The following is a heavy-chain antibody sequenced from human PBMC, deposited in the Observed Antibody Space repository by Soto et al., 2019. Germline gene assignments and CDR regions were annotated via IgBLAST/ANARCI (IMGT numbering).Heavy chain of an antibody. V-gene: IGHV3-30-3*02. J-gene: IGHJ4*02. CDR2: VSHDGRNT. D-gene: IGHD6-19*01. Sequence: SCKASGYTFTSYAMHWVRQAPGKGLEWVAVVSHDGRNTHYADSVKGRFTISRDSSKNTVSLEMTSLGAEDTAVYYCAKGGRQWLVTSDFNYWGQGALVTVSS. CDR3: AKGGRQWLVTSDFNY. CDR1: GYTFTSYA.